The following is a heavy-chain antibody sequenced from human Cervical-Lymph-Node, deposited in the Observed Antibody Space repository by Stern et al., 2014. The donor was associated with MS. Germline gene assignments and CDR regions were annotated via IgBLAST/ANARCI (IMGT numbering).Heavy chain of an antibody. CDR3: ARDLDYGDYHYYYGMDV. V-gene: IGHV1-2*06. Sequence: VQLLESGAEVKKPGASVKVSCKASGYTFTGYYMHWVRQAPGQGLEWMGRINPNSGGTNYAQKFQGRVTMTRDTSISTAYMELSRLRSDDTAVYYCARDLDYGDYHYYYGMDVWGQGTTVTVSS. J-gene: IGHJ6*02. D-gene: IGHD4-17*01. CDR1: GYTFTGYY. CDR2: INPNSGGT.